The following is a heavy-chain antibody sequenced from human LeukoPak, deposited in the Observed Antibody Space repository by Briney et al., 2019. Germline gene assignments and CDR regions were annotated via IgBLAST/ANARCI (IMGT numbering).Heavy chain of an antibody. CDR1: GFTVSSNY. D-gene: IGHD3-22*01. V-gene: IGHV3-53*01. CDR3: ARGGYYDSSAWGYFDY. J-gene: IGHJ4*02. CDR2: IYSGGST. Sequence: GGSLRLPCAASGFTVSSNYVSWVRQAPGKGLEWVSVIYSGGSTYYADSVKGRFTISRDNSKSTLYLQMNSLRAEDTAVYYCARGGYYDSSAWGYFDYWGQGTLVTVSS.